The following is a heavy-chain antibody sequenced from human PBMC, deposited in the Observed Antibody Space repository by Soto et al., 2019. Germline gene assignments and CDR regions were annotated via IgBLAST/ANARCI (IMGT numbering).Heavy chain of an antibody. V-gene: IGHV4-39*02. CDR3: AREGGYVDY. CDR2: IDESGDS. Sequence: SETLSLTCTVSGGPIRSSSHYWGWIRQSPGTGLEWIGSIDESGDSYYNPSLKSRVTILVDTSKNQFSLKLMSVTGADSAIYYCAREGGYVDYWGQGTLVTVSS. CDR1: GGPIRSSSHY. D-gene: IGHD1-1*01. J-gene: IGHJ4*02.